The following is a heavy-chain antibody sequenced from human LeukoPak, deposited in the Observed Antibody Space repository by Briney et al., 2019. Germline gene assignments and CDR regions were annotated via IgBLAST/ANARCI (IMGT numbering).Heavy chain of an antibody. Sequence: ASVKVSCKASGGTFSSYAISWVRQAPGKGLEWMGGFDPEDGETIYAQKFQGRVTMTEDTSTDTAYMELSSLRSEDTAVYYCATLSMVVPAASHWFDPWGQGTLVTVSS. J-gene: IGHJ5*02. V-gene: IGHV1-24*01. CDR2: FDPEDGET. CDR1: GGTFSSYA. CDR3: ATLSMVVPAASHWFDP. D-gene: IGHD2-2*01.